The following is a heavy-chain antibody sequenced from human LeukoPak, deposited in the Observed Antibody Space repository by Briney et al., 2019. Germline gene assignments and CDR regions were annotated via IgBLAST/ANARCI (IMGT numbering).Heavy chain of an antibody. CDR3: ARATRTTVNTPIDY. CDR1: GYTFTSYG. CDR2: ISAYNGNT. D-gene: IGHD4-17*01. Sequence: GASVKVSCKASGYTFTSYGISWVRQAPGQGLEWMGWISAYNGNTNYAQKLQGRVTMTTDTSTSTAYMELRSLRSDDTAVYYCARATRTTVNTPIDYWGQGTLVTVSS. J-gene: IGHJ4*02. V-gene: IGHV1-18*01.